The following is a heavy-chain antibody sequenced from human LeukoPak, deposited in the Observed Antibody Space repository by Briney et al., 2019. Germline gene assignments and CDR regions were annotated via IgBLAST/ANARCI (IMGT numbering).Heavy chain of an antibody. CDR2: IYTSGST. CDR3: ARQPPRYNGMDV. J-gene: IGHJ6*02. CDR1: GGSFSNYY. Sequence: SETLSLTCTVSGGSFSNYYWSWIRQPAGKGLEWTGRIYTSGSTNYNPSVKSRVTMSVDTSNNQFSRKLTSVTAADTAVYYCARQPPRYNGMDVWGQGTTVTVSS. V-gene: IGHV4-4*07. D-gene: IGHD1-14*01.